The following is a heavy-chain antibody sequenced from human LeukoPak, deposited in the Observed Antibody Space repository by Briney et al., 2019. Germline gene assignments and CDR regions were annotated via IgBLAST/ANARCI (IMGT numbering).Heavy chain of an antibody. D-gene: IGHD3-22*01. J-gene: IGHJ4*02. CDR2: ISPYNGNT. CDR3: ARGPHEKSGYPDD. V-gene: IGHV1-18*01. Sequence: ASVKVSCKPSGYTFSTYGITWVRQAPGQGPEWMGWISPYNGNTNYAQKFQGRVILTTDTSTSTAYMELRSLRSDDTAVYYCARGPHEKSGYPDDWGQGTLVTVSS. CDR1: GYTFSTYG.